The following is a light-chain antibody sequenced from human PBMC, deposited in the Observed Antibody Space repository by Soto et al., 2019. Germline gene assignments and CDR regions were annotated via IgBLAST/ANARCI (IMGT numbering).Light chain of an antibody. CDR2: EDN. CDR1: SGSIASNY. V-gene: IGLV6-57*01. CDR3: QSYDSSTQGGVV. Sequence: NFMLTQPHSVSESPGKTVTISCTRSSGSIASNYVQWYQQRPGSSPTTVIYEDNQRPSGVPDRFSGSIDSSSNSASLTISGLKTVDEADAYCQSYDSSTQGGVVFGGGTKLTVL. J-gene: IGLJ2*01.